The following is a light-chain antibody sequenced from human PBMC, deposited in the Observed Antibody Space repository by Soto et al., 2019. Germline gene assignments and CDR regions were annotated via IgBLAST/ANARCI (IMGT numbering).Light chain of an antibody. Sequence: ETVLTQSPATLSLSPGERATLSCRASQSVSSHLAWYQQKPGQAPRLLIYDASNRATGIPARFSGSGSGTGFTLTISSLEPEDFAVYYCQHRYNWPQTFGQGTKVDIK. V-gene: IGKV3-11*01. CDR2: DAS. CDR1: QSVSSH. J-gene: IGKJ1*01. CDR3: QHRYNWPQT.